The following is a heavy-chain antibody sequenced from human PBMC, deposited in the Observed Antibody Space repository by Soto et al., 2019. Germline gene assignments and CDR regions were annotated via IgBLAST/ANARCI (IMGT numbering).Heavy chain of an antibody. V-gene: IGHV3-21*06. CDR1: GFSLGSYS. D-gene: IGHD3-16*01. CDR2: ISSCTTYI. J-gene: IGHJ4*01. Sequence: EVQLVESGGGLVKPGGSLRLSGAGSGFSLGSYSMNWVRQAPGKGLEWVSSISSCTTYIYYADSVKGRFTISRDNAQNSMYLQLNSLRVEDTAVYYCARDRGGDFPLDYWGHGTLVTVSS. CDR3: ARDRGGDFPLDY.